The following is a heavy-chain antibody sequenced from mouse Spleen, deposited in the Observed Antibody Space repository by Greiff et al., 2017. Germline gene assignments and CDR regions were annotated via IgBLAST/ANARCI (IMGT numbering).Heavy chain of an antibody. Sequence: EVQLQQSGPELVKPGASVKISCKASGYTFTDYYMNWVKQSHGKSLEWIGDINPNNGGTSYNQKFKGKATLTVDKSSSTAYMELRSLTSEDSAVYYCAREGDYYYGSSPFAYWGQGTLVTVSA. D-gene: IGHD1-1*01. CDR1: GYTFTDYY. CDR3: AREGDYYYGSSPFAY. CDR2: INPNNGGT. J-gene: IGHJ3*01. V-gene: IGHV1-26*01.